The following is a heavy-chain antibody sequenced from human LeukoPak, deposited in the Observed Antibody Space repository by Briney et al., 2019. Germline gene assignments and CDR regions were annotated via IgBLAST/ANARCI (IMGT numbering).Heavy chain of an antibody. CDR2: INPNSGGT. Sequence: ASVKVSCKASGYSFTDYYMHWVRQAPGQGLEWMGWINPNSGGTSTAQKFQGRITMTRDTSITTVYMEVSWLTSDDTAIYYCARADRLDGSPYLIGPWGQGTLVTVSS. J-gene: IGHJ5*02. CDR1: GYSFTDYY. CDR3: ARADRLDGSPYLIGP. D-gene: IGHD1-26*01. V-gene: IGHV1-2*02.